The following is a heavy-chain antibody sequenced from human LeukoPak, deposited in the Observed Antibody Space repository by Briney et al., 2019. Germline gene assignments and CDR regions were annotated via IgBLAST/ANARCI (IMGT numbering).Heavy chain of an antibody. CDR1: GYTFNSYG. D-gene: IGHD3-3*01. V-gene: IGHV1-18*01. Sequence: ASVKVSCKASGYTFNSYGISWVRQAPGQGLEWMGWISAYNGHTNYAQKLQGRVTMTTDTSTSTAYMELRSLRSDDTAVYYCARVGYPIYDFWSGLVWFDPWGQGTLVTVSS. CDR2: ISAYNGHT. CDR3: ARVGYPIYDFWSGLVWFDP. J-gene: IGHJ5*02.